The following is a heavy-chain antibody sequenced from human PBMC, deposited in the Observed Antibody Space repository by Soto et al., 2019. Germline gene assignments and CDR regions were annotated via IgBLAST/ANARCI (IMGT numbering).Heavy chain of an antibody. CDR2: IYYSGST. CDR1: GGSVSSGSYY. CDR3: ARTDYDFWQPFDY. D-gene: IGHD3-3*01. Sequence: SETLSLTCTVSGGSVSSGSYYWSWIRQPPGKGLEWIGYIYYSGSTNYNPSLKSRVTISVDTSKNQFSLKLSSVTAADTAVYYCARTDYDFWQPFDYWGQGTLVTVSS. J-gene: IGHJ4*02. V-gene: IGHV4-61*01.